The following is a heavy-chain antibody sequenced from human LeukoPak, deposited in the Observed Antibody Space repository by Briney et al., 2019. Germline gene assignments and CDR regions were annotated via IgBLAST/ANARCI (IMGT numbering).Heavy chain of an antibody. Sequence: SETLSLTCTVSGGSINSYYWSWIRQPPGKGLECIGYIHYTESTNYNPSLKSRVTISVDTSKNQFSLRLNSVTTADTAVYYCARMGAIAGASANVDFWGQGTLVTVSS. J-gene: IGHJ4*02. D-gene: IGHD4/OR15-4a*01. CDR2: IHYTEST. V-gene: IGHV4-59*01. CDR3: ARMGAIAGASANVDF. CDR1: GGSINSYY.